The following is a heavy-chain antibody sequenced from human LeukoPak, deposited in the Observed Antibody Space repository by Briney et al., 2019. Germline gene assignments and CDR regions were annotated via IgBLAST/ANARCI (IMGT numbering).Heavy chain of an antibody. J-gene: IGHJ4*02. CDR1: GYTFTSYY. CDR3: ARGVSVVGHFDY. D-gene: IGHD1-26*01. CDR2: IIPIFGTA. Sequence: ASVKVSCKASGYTFTSYYMHWVRQAPGQGLEWMGGIIPIFGTANYAQKFQGRVTITADESTSTAYMELSSLRSEDTAVYYCARGVSVVGHFDYWGQGTLVTVSS. V-gene: IGHV1-69*13.